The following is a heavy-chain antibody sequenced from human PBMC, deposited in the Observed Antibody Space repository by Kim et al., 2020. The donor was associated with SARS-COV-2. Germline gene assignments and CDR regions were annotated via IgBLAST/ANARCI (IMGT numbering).Heavy chain of an antibody. CDR3: TRVPGKTLAVWDAYDI. J-gene: IGHJ3*02. Sequence: GGSLRLSCAASGFSFSDAAMHWVRQASGKGLEWVGRIRSKANSYATTYAASVKGRFTISRDDSKNAAYLQMNSLKTEDTAVYYCTRVPGKTLAVWDAYDIWGQGTTVTVSS. V-gene: IGHV3-73*01. D-gene: IGHD3-16*01. CDR2: IRSKANSYAT. CDR1: GFSFSDAA.